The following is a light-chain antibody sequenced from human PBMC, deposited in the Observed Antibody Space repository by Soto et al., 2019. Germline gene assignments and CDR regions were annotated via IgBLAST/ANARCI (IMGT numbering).Light chain of an antibody. J-gene: IGLJ1*01. CDR3: NSYAGNSYI. Sequence: QSALTQAASVSGSPGQSITISCTGTSSDVGAYDYVTWYQQHPGKAPKVMIYGVSNRPSGVSNRFSGSKFGNTASLTISWLQVDDEADYYCNSYAGNSYIFGTGTKLTVL. V-gene: IGLV2-14*01. CDR2: GVS. CDR1: SSDVGAYDY.